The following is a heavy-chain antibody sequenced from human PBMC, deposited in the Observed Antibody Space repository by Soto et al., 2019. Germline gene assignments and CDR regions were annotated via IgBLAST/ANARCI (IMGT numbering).Heavy chain of an antibody. D-gene: IGHD6-13*01. J-gene: IGHJ4*02. CDR1: GYSFTSYW. CDR3: ARTGIAAAGSDY. V-gene: IGHV5-10-1*01. CDR2: IDPSDSYT. Sequence: GGSMKISCKGSGYSFTSYWISWVRQMPGKGLEWMGRIDPSDSYTNYSPSFQGHVTISADKSISTAYLQWSSLKASDTAMYYCARTGIAAAGSDYWGQGTLVTVSS.